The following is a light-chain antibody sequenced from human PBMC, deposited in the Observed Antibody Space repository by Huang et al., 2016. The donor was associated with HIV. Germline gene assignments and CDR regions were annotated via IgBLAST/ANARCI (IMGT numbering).Light chain of an antibody. CDR3: MQALQTPRT. CDR2: LGC. J-gene: IGKJ5*01. V-gene: IGKV2-28*01. Sequence: DIVMTQSPLSLPVTPGEPASISCRSSQSLLHTNGYNYLDWYLQKPGQSPQLLIYLGCIRAAGGPERCSGSGSGVDFTLKSSRVEAEEVGVYYCMQALQTPRTFGQGTRLDIK. CDR1: QSLLHTNGYNY.